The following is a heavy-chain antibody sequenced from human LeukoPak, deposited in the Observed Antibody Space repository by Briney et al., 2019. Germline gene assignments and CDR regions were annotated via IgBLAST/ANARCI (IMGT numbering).Heavy chain of an antibody. D-gene: IGHD1-26*01. V-gene: IGHV3-30*18. CDR1: GFTFSSYG. CDR2: ISYDGSNK. Sequence: GGSLRLSCAASGFTFSSYGMHWVRQAPGKGLEWVAVISYDGSNKYYADSVKGRFTISRDNSKNTLYLQMNSLRAEDTAVYYCAKARSSYGSYFAYWGQGTLVTVSS. CDR3: AKARSSYGSYFAY. J-gene: IGHJ4*02.